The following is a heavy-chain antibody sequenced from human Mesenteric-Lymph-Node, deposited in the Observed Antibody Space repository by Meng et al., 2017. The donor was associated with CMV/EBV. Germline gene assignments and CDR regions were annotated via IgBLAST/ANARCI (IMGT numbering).Heavy chain of an antibody. CDR1: GGSFSGYY. J-gene: IGHJ3*02. D-gene: IGHD2-2*01. Sequence: TWAGYGGSFSGYYWSWIRQAPGKGLEWIGEINHSGSNNYNPSLRSRVTISVDTSKNQFSLKLSSVTAADTAVYYCASRTSRYDAFDIWGQGTMVTVSS. V-gene: IGHV4-34*01. CDR3: ASRTSRYDAFDI. CDR2: INHSGSN.